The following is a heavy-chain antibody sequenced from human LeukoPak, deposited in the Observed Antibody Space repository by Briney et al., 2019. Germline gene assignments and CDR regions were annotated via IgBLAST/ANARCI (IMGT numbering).Heavy chain of an antibody. Sequence: PSETLSLTCTVSGGSISSSSYYWGWIRQPPGKGLEWIGYIYYSGSTNYNPSLKSRVAISVDTSKNQFSLKLSSVTAADTAVYYCARGRGVAGDYYFDYWGQGTLVTVSS. CDR1: GGSISSSSYY. D-gene: IGHD6-19*01. V-gene: IGHV4-61*05. CDR3: ARGRGVAGDYYFDY. J-gene: IGHJ4*02. CDR2: IYYSGST.